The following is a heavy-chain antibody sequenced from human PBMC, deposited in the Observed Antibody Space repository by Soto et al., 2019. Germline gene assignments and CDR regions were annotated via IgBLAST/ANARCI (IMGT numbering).Heavy chain of an antibody. V-gene: IGHV4-34*01. Sequence: PSETLSLTCAVYGGSFSGYYWSWIRQPPGKGLEWIGEINHSGSTNYNPSLKSRVTISVDTSKNQFSLKLSSVTAADTSVYFCAISPYYYDSSGYRTFDGWGQGTLVTVSS. J-gene: IGHJ4*01. CDR1: GGSFSGYY. CDR2: INHSGST. CDR3: AISPYYYDSSGYRTFDG. D-gene: IGHD3-22*01.